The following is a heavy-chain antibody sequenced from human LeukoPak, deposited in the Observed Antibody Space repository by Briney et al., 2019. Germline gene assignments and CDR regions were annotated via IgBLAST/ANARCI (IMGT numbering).Heavy chain of an antibody. Sequence: ASVKVSCKASGYTFIDNYMHWVRQAPGRGLEWMGWINPKSGDPKYAQNTQGRVTMTRDTSINTAYLELTSLTSDDTAVYYCARGRSIAAAGTLAPGDYWGQGTLVTVSS. J-gene: IGHJ4*02. CDR2: INPKSGDP. V-gene: IGHV1-2*02. D-gene: IGHD6-13*01. CDR3: ARGRSIAAAGTLAPGDY. CDR1: GYTFIDNY.